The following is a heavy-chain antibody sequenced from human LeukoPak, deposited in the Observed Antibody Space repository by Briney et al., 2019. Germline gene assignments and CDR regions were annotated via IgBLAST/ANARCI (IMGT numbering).Heavy chain of an antibody. V-gene: IGHV3-49*04. Sequence: GGSLRLSCTASGFTFGDYAMSWVRQAPGKGLAWVGFIRSKAYGGTTEYAASVKGRFTISRDDSKSIAYLQMNSLKTEDTAVYYCTGIPYDFWSGYLGGYFDYWGQGTLVTVSS. CDR2: IRSKAYGGTT. CDR3: TGIPYDFWSGYLGGYFDY. D-gene: IGHD3-3*01. CDR1: GFTFGDYA. J-gene: IGHJ4*02.